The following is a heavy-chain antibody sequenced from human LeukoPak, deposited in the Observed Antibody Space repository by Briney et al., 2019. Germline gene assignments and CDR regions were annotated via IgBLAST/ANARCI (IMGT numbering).Heavy chain of an antibody. J-gene: IGHJ3*02. CDR3: ARDPGAADAFDI. CDR2: IYYSGST. V-gene: IGHV4-61*01. CDR1: GYSISSGSY. Sequence: EPSETLSLTCVVSGYSISSGSYWAWIRQPPGRGLEWIGYIYYSGSTNYNPSLKSRVTISVDTSKNQFSLKLSSVTAADTAVYYCARDPGAADAFDIWGQGTMVTVSS. D-gene: IGHD2-8*02.